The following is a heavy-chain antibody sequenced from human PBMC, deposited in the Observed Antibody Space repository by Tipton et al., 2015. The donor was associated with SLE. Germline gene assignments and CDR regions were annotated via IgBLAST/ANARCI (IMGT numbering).Heavy chain of an antibody. V-gene: IGHV4-34*01. D-gene: IGHD3-16*01. Sequence: TLSLTCAVYGGSFSGYYWGWIRQPPGKGLEWIGEINHSGSTNYNPSLKSRVTISVDTSKNQFSLKLSSVTAADTAVYYCAGGGGCDPWGQGTLVTVPS. CDR1: GGSFSGYY. J-gene: IGHJ5*02. CDR2: INHSGST. CDR3: AGGGGCDP.